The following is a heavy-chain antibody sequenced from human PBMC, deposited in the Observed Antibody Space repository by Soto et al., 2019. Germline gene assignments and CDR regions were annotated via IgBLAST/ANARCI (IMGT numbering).Heavy chain of an antibody. CDR1: GFTFSSYS. V-gene: IGHV3-21*01. Sequence: PGGSLRLSCAASGFTFSSYSMNWVRQAPGKGLEWVSSISSSSSYIYYADSVKGRFTISRDNAKNSLYLQMNSLRAEDTAVYYCARDAGPPLAQGYCSSTSCYSTRTANWFDPWGQGTLVTVSS. D-gene: IGHD2-2*02. J-gene: IGHJ5*02. CDR2: ISSSSSYI. CDR3: ARDAGPPLAQGYCSSTSCYSTRTANWFDP.